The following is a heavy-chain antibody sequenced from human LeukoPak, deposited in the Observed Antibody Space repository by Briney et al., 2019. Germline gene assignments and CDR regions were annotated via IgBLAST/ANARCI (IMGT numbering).Heavy chain of an antibody. Sequence: SETLSLTCAVSGGSISSSNWWSWVRQPPGKGLEWIGEIYHSGSTNYNPSLKSRVTISVDKSKNRFSLKLSSVTAADTAVYYCARDSGSYSHFDYWGQGTLVTVSS. CDR1: GGSISSSNW. CDR2: IYHSGST. V-gene: IGHV4-4*02. J-gene: IGHJ4*02. D-gene: IGHD1-26*01. CDR3: ARDSGSYSHFDY.